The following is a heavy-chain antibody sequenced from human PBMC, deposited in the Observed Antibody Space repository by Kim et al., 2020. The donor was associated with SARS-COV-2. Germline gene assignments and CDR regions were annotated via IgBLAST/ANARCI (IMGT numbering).Heavy chain of an antibody. D-gene: IGHD3-22*01. V-gene: IGHV4-61*01. CDR2: IYYSGST. CDR1: GCSFSSGSYY. CDR3: ASIETYYYDSSAAGDY. J-gene: IGHJ4*02. Sequence: SETLSLTCTVSGCSFSSGSYYWSWIPQRTGQGLEWIVYIYYSGSTYYNPSLKSCVTISVDTSKNQSSLKLSSVTAADTAVYYGASIETYYYDSSAAGDYWGQGTLVTVSS.